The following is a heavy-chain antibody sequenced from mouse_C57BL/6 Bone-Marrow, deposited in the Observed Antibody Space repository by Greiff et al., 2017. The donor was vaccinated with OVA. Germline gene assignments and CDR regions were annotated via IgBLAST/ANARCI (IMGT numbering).Heavy chain of an antibody. CDR2: IHPNSGST. CDR3: ARHGYCSFDY. D-gene: IGHD2-3*01. V-gene: IGHV1-64*01. CDR1: GYTFTSYW. J-gene: IGHJ2*01. Sequence: QVHVKQPGAELVKPGASVKLSCKASGYTFTSYWMHWVKQRPGQGLEWIGMIHPNSGSTNYNEKFKSKATLTVDKSSSTAYMQLSSLTSEDSAVYYCARHGYCSFDYWGQGTTLTVSS.